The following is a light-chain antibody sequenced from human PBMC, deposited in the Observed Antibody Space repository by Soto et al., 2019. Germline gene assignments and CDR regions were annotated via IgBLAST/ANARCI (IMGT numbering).Light chain of an antibody. CDR2: TTS. V-gene: IGKV1D-12*01. CDR3: QQANSFPLT. J-gene: IGKJ4*01. CDR1: QDINNW. Sequence: DIQVTQSPSSVSVSVGDRVTITCRASQDINNWLAWYQQKPGKAPKLLIYTTSNLQSGVPSRFSGSGSGTDFTLTISSLQPEDFATYYCQQANSFPLTFGGGTKVEMK.